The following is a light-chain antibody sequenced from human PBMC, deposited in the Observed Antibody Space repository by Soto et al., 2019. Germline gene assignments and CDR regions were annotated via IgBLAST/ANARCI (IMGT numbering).Light chain of an antibody. CDR3: QQSYSTPT. CDR1: QSVLYRSNNKNY. V-gene: IGKV4-1*01. J-gene: IGKJ4*01. Sequence: DIVMTQSPDSLAVSLGERATINCKSSQSVLYRSNNKNYLAWYQKKVGQPPKLLIYWASTRESGVPDRFGGSGSGTDFTLTISSLQTEDVAVYYCQQSYSTPTFGGGTKVEIK. CDR2: WAS.